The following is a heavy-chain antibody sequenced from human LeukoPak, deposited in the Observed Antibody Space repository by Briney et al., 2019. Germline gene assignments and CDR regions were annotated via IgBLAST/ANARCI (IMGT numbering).Heavy chain of an antibody. CDR2: IKSNTAGGTT. J-gene: IGHJ4*02. D-gene: IGHD5-24*01. Sequence: TGGSLRLSCAGSGFTFSDAWMAWVRQAPGKGLEWIGHIKSNTAGGTTDYSAPVKGRFTISRDDSTNTLFLEMNCLKTDDTAVYLCVTEFNGSANFNYWGQGTLATVSS. CDR3: VTEFNGSANFNY. V-gene: IGHV3-15*01. CDR1: GFTFSDAW.